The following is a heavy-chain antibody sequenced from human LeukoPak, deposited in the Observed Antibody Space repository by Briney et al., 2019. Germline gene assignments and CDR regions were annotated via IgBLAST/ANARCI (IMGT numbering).Heavy chain of an antibody. CDR1: GYTFTSYD. Sequence: ASVKVSCKASGYTFTSYDINWVRQATGQGLEWMGWMNPNSGNTGYAQKFQGRVTITRNTSISTAYMELSSLRSEDTAVYYCARDGRGYSYADYYYYMDVWGKGTTVTISS. V-gene: IGHV1-8*03. D-gene: IGHD5-18*01. J-gene: IGHJ6*03. CDR3: ARDGRGYSYADYYYYMDV. CDR2: MNPNSGNT.